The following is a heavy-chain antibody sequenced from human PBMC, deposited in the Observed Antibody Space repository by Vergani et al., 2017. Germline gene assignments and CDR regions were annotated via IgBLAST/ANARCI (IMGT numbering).Heavy chain of an antibody. V-gene: IGHV7-4-1*02. CDR3: ARDQRDIVVEVAATHWFDP. CDR1: GYTFTSYA. J-gene: IGHJ5*02. CDR2: INTNTGNP. D-gene: IGHD2-15*01. Sequence: QVQLVQSGSELKKPGASVKVSCKASGYTFTSYAMNWVRQAPGQGLEWMGWINTNTGNPTYAQGFTGRFGFSLDTSVRTAYLQIRSLKAEDTAVYYCARDQRDIVVEVAATHWFDPWGQGTLVTVSS.